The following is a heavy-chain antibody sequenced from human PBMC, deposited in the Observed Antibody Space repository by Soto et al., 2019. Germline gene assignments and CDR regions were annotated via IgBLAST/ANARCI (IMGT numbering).Heavy chain of an antibody. J-gene: IGHJ6*02. CDR2: ISYDGSNK. CDR3: GKTFGSGWYLGYYYYGMDV. V-gene: IGHV3-30*18. Sequence: GGSLRLSCGASGFTFSSYGMHWVRQAPGKGLEWVAVISYDGSNKYYADSVKGRFTISRDNSKNTLYLQMNSLRAEDTAVYYCGKTFGSGWYLGYYYYGMDVWGQGTTVTVSS. D-gene: IGHD6-19*01. CDR1: GFTFSSYG.